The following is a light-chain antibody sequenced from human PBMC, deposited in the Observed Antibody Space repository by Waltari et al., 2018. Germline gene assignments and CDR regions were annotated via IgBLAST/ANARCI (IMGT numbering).Light chain of an antibody. CDR2: EGS. CDR3: CSYAGSPFV. Sequence: QSALTQPASVSGSPGQSITISCTGTRRYVGIYNLVTWYQQHPGKAPKLMIYEGSKRPSGVSNRFSGSKTGNTASLTISGLQAEDEADYYCCSYAGSPFVFGTGTKVTVL. J-gene: IGLJ1*01. CDR1: RRYVGIYNL. V-gene: IGLV2-23*01.